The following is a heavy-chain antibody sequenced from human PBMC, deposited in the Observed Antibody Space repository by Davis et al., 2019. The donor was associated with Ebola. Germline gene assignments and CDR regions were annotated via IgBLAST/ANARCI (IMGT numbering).Heavy chain of an antibody. CDR3: VDNYYDSSGYLPLFDY. Sequence: GESLKISCAASGFTFSSYGMHWVRQTPGKGLEWVAVISYDGSNKYYADSVKGRFTISRDNSKNTLYLQMNSLRAEDTAVYYCVDNYYDSSGYLPLFDYWGQGTLVTVSS. CDR2: ISYDGSNK. CDR1: GFTFSSYG. J-gene: IGHJ4*02. D-gene: IGHD3-22*01. V-gene: IGHV3-30*03.